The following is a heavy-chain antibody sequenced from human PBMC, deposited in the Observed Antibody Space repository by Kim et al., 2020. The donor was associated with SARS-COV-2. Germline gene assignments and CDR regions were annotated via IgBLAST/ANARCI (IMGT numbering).Heavy chain of an antibody. CDR3: ARDLLYYYDSTGA. J-gene: IGHJ5*02. D-gene: IGHD3-22*01. Sequence: ANAVKGRFTISSDNTKTTLYLQMNSLRAEDTAVYSCARDLLYYYDSTGAWGQGTLVTVSS. V-gene: IGHV3-30*01.